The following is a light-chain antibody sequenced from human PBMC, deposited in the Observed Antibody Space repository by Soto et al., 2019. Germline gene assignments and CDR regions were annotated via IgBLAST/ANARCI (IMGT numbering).Light chain of an antibody. CDR2: AAS. CDR1: QGIRNY. J-gene: IGKJ3*01. V-gene: IGKV1-27*01. Sequence: DIQMTQSPTSLSASVGDRVTITCRASQGIRNYVAWYQQIPGKAPKLLIYAASTLQSGVPSRFIGSGSGTAFTLSINGLQPEDVATYSCQKYSSVPFFGPGTKVEIK. CDR3: QKYSSVPF.